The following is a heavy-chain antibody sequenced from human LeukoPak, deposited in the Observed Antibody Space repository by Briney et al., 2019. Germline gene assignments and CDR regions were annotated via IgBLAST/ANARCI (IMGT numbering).Heavy chain of an antibody. CDR2: INHSGST. CDR1: GGSFSGYY. V-gene: IGHV4-34*01. CDR3: ARGNTWFGYYFDY. J-gene: IGHJ4*02. Sequence: PSETLSLTCAVYGGSFSGYYWSWIRQPPGKGLEWIGEINHSGSTNYNPSLKSRVTISVDTSKNQFSLKLSSVTAADTAVYHCARGNTWFGYYFDYWGQGTLVTVSS. D-gene: IGHD3-10*01.